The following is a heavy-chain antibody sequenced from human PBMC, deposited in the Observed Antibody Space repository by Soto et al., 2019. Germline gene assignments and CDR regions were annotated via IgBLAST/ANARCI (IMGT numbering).Heavy chain of an antibody. D-gene: IGHD2-21*02. CDR1: GGTFSSYA. CDR3: ARGTVYCGGDCYYDY. CDR2: IIPIFGTA. J-gene: IGHJ4*02. Sequence: GASVKVSCKASGGTFSSYAISWVRQAPGQGLEWMGGIIPIFGTANYAQKFQGRVTITADESTSTAYMELSSLRSEDTAVYYCARGTVYCGGDCYYDYWGQGTLVTVSS. V-gene: IGHV1-69*13.